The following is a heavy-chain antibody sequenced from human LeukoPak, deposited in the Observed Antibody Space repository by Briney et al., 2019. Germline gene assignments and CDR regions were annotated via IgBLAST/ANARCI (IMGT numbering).Heavy chain of an antibody. D-gene: IGHD3-3*01. CDR3: AKGAYHDD. J-gene: IGHJ4*02. V-gene: IGHV3-23*01. CDR2: ISGNGGDT. Sequence: PGGTLRLSCAASGFSFSGYGISWVRQAPGKGLEWVSTISGNGGDTYYADSVKGRFTISRDNSKNTLYLQMNSLRADDTAIYYCAKGAYHDDWGQGTLVTVSS. CDR1: GFSFSGYG.